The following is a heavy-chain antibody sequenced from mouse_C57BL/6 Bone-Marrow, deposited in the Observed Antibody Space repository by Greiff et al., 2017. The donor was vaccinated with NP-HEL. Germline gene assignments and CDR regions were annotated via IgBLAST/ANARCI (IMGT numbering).Heavy chain of an antibody. CDR3: ASLGYCYDPFAY. CDR2: IDPSDSET. V-gene: IGHV1-52*01. CDR1: GYTFTSYW. D-gene: IGHD2-12*01. J-gene: IGHJ3*01. Sequence: QVQLKESGAELVRPGSSVKLSCKASGYTFTSYWMHWVKQRPIQGLEWIGNIDPSDSETKSNQKFKDKATLTVDKSSSTAYMQLSSLTSYAVAFYSCASLGYCYDPFAYWGPGTLVTVSA.